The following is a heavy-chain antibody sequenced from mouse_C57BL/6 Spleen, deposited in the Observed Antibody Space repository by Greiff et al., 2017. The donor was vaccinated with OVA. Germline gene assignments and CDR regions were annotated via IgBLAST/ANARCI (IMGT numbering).Heavy chain of an antibody. D-gene: IGHD2-4*01. V-gene: IGHV1-52*01. J-gene: IGHJ4*01. CDR1: GYTFTSYW. Sequence: QVQLQQPGAELVRPGSSVKLSCKASGYTFTSYWMHWVKQRPIQGLEWIGNIDPSDSETHYNQKFKDKATLTVDKSSSTAYMQLSSLTSEDSAVYYCAREGYDYDDLYYAMDYWGQGTSVTVSS. CDR3: AREGYDYDDLYYAMDY. CDR2: IDPSDSET.